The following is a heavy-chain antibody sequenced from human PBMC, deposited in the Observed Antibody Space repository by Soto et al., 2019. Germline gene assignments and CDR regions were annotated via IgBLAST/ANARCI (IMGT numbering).Heavy chain of an antibody. CDR3: ARRHGLDIDDYV. CDR2: INHSGST. V-gene: IGHV4-34*01. J-gene: IGHJ4*02. Sequence: SETLSLTCAVYGGSFSGYYWSWIRQPPGKGLEWIGEINHSGSTNYNPSLKSRVTISVDTSKNQFSLKLSSVTAADTAVYFCARRHGLDIDDYVWGQGSRVTVSS. D-gene: IGHD3-10*02. CDR1: GGSFSGYY.